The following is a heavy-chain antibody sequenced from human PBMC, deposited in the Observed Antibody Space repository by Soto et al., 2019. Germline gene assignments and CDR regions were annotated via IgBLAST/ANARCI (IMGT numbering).Heavy chain of an antibody. CDR2: ISGSGGST. D-gene: IGHD3-22*01. CDR1: GFTFSSYA. V-gene: IGHV3-23*01. J-gene: IGHJ6*02. Sequence: GGSLRLSCEASGFTFSSYAMKWVRQAPGKGLEWVSAISGSGGSTYYADSVKGRFTISRDNSKNTLYLQMNSLRAEDTAVYYCAKDRTMIVVVITHHMDVWGQGTTVTVSS. CDR3: AKDRTMIVVVITHHMDV.